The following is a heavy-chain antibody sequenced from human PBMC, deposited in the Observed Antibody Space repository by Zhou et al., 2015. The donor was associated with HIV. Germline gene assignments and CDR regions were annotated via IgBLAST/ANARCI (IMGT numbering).Heavy chain of an antibody. CDR2: IIPIFGTA. Sequence: QMQLVQSGAEVKKPGSSVKVSCKASGGTFSSYAISWVRQAPGQGLEWMGGIIPIFGTANYAQKFQGRVTITADKSTSTAYMELSSLRSEDTAVYYCARGGNGVVIITGGSFCSIWGRRDEWSPSLQ. CDR1: GGTFSSYA. V-gene: IGHV1-69*06. D-gene: IGHD3-22*01. J-gene: IGHJ3*02. CDR3: ARGGNGVVIITGGSFCSI.